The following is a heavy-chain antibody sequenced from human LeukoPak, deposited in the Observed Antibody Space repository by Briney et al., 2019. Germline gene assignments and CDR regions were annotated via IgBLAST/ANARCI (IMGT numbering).Heavy chain of an antibody. D-gene: IGHD3-10*01. CDR3: AGEGAYYYGSGSYYRGYAFDI. Sequence: GGSLRLSCAASGFTFSSYWMSWVRQAPGKGLEWVANIKQDGSEKYYVDSVKGRFTISRDNAKNSLYLQMNSLRAEDTAVYYCAGEGAYYYGSGSYYRGYAFDIWGQGTMVTVSS. J-gene: IGHJ3*02. CDR2: IKQDGSEK. CDR1: GFTFSSYW. V-gene: IGHV3-7*03.